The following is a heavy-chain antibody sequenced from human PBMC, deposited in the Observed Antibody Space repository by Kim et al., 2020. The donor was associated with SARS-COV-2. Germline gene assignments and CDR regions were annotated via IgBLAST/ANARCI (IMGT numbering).Heavy chain of an antibody. Sequence: SVKVSCKASGGTFSSYAISWVRQAPGQGLEWMGGIIPIFGTANYAQKFQGRVTITADESTSTAYMELSSLRSEDTAVYYCARDGDNYYDSSGYWGQGTLVTVSS. CDR2: IIPIFGTA. J-gene: IGHJ4*02. D-gene: IGHD3-22*01. CDR1: GGTFSSYA. CDR3: ARDGDNYYDSSGY. V-gene: IGHV1-69*13.